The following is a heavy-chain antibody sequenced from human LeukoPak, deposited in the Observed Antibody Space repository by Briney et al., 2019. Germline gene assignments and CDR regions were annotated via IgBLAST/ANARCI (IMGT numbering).Heavy chain of an antibody. V-gene: IGHV3-23*01. D-gene: IGHD1-1*01. J-gene: IGHJ4*02. CDR1: GFTVSNYA. Sequence: GVSLRLSCAASGFTVSNYAMSWVRQAPGEGLGWVSAISGSGGNTYYADSVNGRFTISRDNSQNTFFLQMNSLRADDTAIYYCAKCLTSTGTCYFDYWGQGTLVTVSS. CDR3: AKCLTSTGTCYFDY. CDR2: ISGSGGNT.